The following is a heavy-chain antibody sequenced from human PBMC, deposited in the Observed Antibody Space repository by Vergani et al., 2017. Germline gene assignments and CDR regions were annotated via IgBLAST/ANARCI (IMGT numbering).Heavy chain of an antibody. CDR1: GFTVSSNY. V-gene: IGHV3-23*04. Sequence: VQLVESGGGLVQPGGSLRLSCAASGFTVSSNYMSWVRQAPGKGLEWVSAISGSGGSTYYADSVKGRFTISRDNSKNTLYLQMNSLRAEDTAVYYCAKDLGSYPKWLDYWGQGTLVTVSS. D-gene: IGHD1-26*01. CDR2: ISGSGGST. CDR3: AKDLGSYPKWLDY. J-gene: IGHJ4*02.